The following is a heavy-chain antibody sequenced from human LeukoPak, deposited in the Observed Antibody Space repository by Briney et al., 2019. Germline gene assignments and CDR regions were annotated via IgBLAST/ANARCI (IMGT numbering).Heavy chain of an antibody. V-gene: IGHV2-5*08. D-gene: IGHD1-26*01. CDR1: GGSISSYYW. CDR3: AHKAREGSYYIRGKAPAEHFDY. CDR2: IYWDDDK. Sequence: TLSLTCTVSGGSISSYYWSWIRQPPGKALEWLALIYWDDDKRYSPSLKSRLTITKDTSKNQVVLTMTNMDPVDTATYYCAHKAREGSYYIRGKAPAEHFDYWGQGTLVTVSS. J-gene: IGHJ4*02.